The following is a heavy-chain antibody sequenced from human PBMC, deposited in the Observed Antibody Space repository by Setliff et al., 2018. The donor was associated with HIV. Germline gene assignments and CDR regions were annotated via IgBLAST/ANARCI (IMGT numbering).Heavy chain of an antibody. Sequence: PSETLSLTCTVSNGSISSHYWSWIRQPPGKGLEWIGNMYYSGSTNYNPSFKSRVTISVDRSQNHFSLKLSSVTAADTAVYYCAREVDYYDSSRYLLLYYFDSWGQGTLVTVSS. V-gene: IGHV4-59*11. CDR1: NGSISSHY. CDR2: MYYSGST. D-gene: IGHD3-22*01. CDR3: AREVDYYDSSRYLLLYYFDS. J-gene: IGHJ4*02.